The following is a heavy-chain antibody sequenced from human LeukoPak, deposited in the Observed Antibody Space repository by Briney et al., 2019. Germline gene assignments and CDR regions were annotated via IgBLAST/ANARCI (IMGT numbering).Heavy chain of an antibody. Sequence: PGGSLRLSYAVSGITVSNYGMSWVRQAPGKGLEWVAGISDSGGTTKYADSVKGRFTISRDNPKHTLYLQMNSLRVEDTAVYFCAKRGVVIRVILVGFHKEAYYFDSWGQGALVTVSS. CDR3: AKRGVVIRVILVGFHKEAYYFDS. D-gene: IGHD3-22*01. J-gene: IGHJ4*02. V-gene: IGHV3-23*01. CDR2: ISDSGGTT. CDR1: GITVSNYG.